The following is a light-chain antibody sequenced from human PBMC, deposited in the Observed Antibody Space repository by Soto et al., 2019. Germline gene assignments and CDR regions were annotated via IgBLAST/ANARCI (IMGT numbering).Light chain of an antibody. CDR2: DAS. CDR3: QQYGSSPWT. V-gene: IGKV3D-20*01. J-gene: IGKJ1*01. Sequence: EIVLTQSPATLSLSPGERATLSCRASQSVSSSYLAWYQQKPGLAPRLLMYDASSRATGIPDRFSGSGSGTDFTLTISGLEPEDLAVYYCQQYGSSPWTFGQGTKVEIK. CDR1: QSVSSSY.